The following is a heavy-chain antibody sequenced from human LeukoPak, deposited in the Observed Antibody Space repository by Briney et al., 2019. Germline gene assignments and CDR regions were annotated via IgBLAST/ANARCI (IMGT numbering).Heavy chain of an antibody. CDR1: GDTFTSYG. CDR2: ISAYNGNT. Sequence: ASVKVSCKASGDTFTSYGIIWVRQAPGQGLEWMGWISAYNGNTNYAQKVQGRVTMTTDTSTSTAYMELRSLRSDDTAVYYCARAIVVLPAAGYYYMDVWGKGTTVTVSS. J-gene: IGHJ6*03. V-gene: IGHV1-18*01. CDR3: ARAIVVLPAAGYYYMDV. D-gene: IGHD2-2*01.